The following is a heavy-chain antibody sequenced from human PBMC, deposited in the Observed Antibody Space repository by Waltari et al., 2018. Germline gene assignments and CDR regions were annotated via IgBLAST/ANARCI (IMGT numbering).Heavy chain of an antibody. CDR3: AKGRKSMIGLGAFDI. J-gene: IGHJ3*02. CDR1: GFTFSNYA. Sequence: EVQLLESGGGLAQPGGSLRLSCVASGFTFSNYAMSWVRQAPGKGLEWVSGTSGTGDTTDYADSVKGRFTISRDNAKNSLYLQMNSLRAEDTALYYCAKGRKSMIGLGAFDIWGQGTMVTVSS. V-gene: IGHV3-23*01. CDR2: TSGTGDTT. D-gene: IGHD3-22*01.